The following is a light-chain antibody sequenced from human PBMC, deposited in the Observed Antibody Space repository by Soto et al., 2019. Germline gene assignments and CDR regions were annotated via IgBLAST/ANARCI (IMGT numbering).Light chain of an antibody. CDR1: QSVSSY. CDR3: QQRSNWPPWT. Sequence: EIVLTQSPATLSLSPGERATLSCRASQSVSSYLAWYQQKPGQAPRLLIYDASNRATGIPARFSGSGSGTDFTLAISSLGPEDFAVYYFQQRSNWPPWTFGQGTKVEIK. V-gene: IGKV3-11*01. CDR2: DAS. J-gene: IGKJ1*01.